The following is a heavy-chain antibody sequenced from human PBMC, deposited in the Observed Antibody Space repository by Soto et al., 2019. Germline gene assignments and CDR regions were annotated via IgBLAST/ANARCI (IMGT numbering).Heavy chain of an antibody. CDR3: ARKILGSTSRPNYWYFDL. Sequence: EVQLLESGGGLVQPGWSLRLSCAGSGFTFINYAMNWVRQAPGKGLEWVSSISGGGDATFFADSVRGRFPISRDNSKNTVTLQMNSLGVDHTAVYYWARKILGSTSRPNYWYFDLWGRGTLVTVSS. V-gene: IGHV3-23*01. D-gene: IGHD2-2*01. J-gene: IGHJ2*01. CDR1: GFTFINYA. CDR2: ISGGGDAT.